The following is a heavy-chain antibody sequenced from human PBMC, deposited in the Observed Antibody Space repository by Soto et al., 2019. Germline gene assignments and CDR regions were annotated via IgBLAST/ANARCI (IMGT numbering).Heavy chain of an antibody. CDR2: ISYDGSNK. CDR1: GFTFSNYD. Sequence: QVQLVESGGGVVQPGRSLRLSCAASGFTFSNYDMHWVRQAPGKGLEWVAVISYDGSNKYYEDSVKGRFTISRDNSKNTLYLHMNSLRAEDTAVYYLHLSDYSKETGYYYYMDVWGKGTTVTVSS. D-gene: IGHD4-4*01. CDR3: HLSDYSKETGYYYYMDV. V-gene: IGHV3-30*03. J-gene: IGHJ6*03.